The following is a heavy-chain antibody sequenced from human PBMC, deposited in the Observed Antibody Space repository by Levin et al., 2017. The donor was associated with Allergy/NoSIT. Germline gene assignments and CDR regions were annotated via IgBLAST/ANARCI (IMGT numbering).Heavy chain of an antibody. Sequence: RPGGSLRLSCAASGFTFRSYWMHWVRQAPGKGLVWVSRINTDGSTTTYADSVKGRFTISRDNAKNTVYLQMNSLRAEDTAVYYCARSIVAARRWFDSWGQGTLVSVSS. CDR2: INTDGSTT. D-gene: IGHD1-26*01. CDR1: GFTFRSYW. J-gene: IGHJ5*01. CDR3: ARSIVAARRWFDS. V-gene: IGHV3-74*01.